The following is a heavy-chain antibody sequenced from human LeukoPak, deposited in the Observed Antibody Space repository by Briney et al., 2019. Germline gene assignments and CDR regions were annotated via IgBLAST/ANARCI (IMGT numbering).Heavy chain of an antibody. CDR1: GFTFSSYA. CDR2: IQYDGSNK. CDR3: ARGIDDGDNWFDP. V-gene: IGHV3-33*08. J-gene: IGHJ5*02. D-gene: IGHD1-1*01. Sequence: GRSLRLSCAASGFTFSSYAMHWVRQAPGKGLEWVAFIQYDGSNKYYADSVKGRFTISRDNAKNSLYLQMNSLRAEDTALYYCARGIDDGDNWFDPWGQGTLVTVSS.